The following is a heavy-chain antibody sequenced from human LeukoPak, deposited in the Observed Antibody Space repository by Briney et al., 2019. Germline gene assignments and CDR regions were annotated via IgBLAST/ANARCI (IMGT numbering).Heavy chain of an antibody. CDR2: ITAYGDTI. D-gene: IGHD2-21*02. V-gene: IGHV3-48*02. J-gene: IGHJ4*02. Sequence: GGSLRLSCTASGFTFRSYSMNWVRQAPGKGLESVAYITAYGDTIYYADSVKGRFTISGDNAKSSVFLQMNSLRDEDTAVYYCVRTAYGGLVRHYDSWGQGTLVTVSS. CDR1: GFTFRSYS. CDR3: VRTAYGGLVRHYDS.